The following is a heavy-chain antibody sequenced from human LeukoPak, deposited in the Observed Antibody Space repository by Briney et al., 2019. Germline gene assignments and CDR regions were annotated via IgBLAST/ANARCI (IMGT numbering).Heavy chain of an antibody. D-gene: IGHD5-18*01. V-gene: IGHV4-34*01. CDR3: AREDSYGFRGLDY. CDR2: INHSGST. Sequence: SETLSLTCAVYGGSFSGYYWSWIRQPPGKGLEWIGEINHSGSTNYNPSLKSRVTISVDTSKNQFSLKPSSVTAADTAVYYCAREDSYGFRGLDYWGQGTLVTVSS. J-gene: IGHJ4*02. CDR1: GGSFSGYY.